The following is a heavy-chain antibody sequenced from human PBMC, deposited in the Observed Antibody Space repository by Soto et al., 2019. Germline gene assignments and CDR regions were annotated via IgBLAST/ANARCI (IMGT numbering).Heavy chain of an antibody. CDR1: GGSISSGDYY. CDR3: ASAPILYCSGGSCYSGKYYFDY. D-gene: IGHD2-15*01. CDR2: IYYSGST. Sequence: QVQLQESGPGLVKPSQTLSLTCTVSGGSISSGDYYWSWIRQPPGKGLEWIGYIYYSGSTYYNPSLKSRVTISVDTSKNQFSLKLSSVTAADTAVYYCASAPILYCSGGSCYSGKYYFDYWGQGTLVTVSS. V-gene: IGHV4-30-4*01. J-gene: IGHJ4*02.